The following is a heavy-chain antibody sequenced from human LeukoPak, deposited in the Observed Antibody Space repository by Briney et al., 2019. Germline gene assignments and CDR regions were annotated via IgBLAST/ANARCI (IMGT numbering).Heavy chain of an antibody. D-gene: IGHD6-6*01. CDR2: ISYDGSNK. CDR1: GFTFSSYA. CDR3: ARDGGQSIPFDY. V-gene: IGHV3-30-3*01. Sequence: GGSLRLSCAASGFTFSSYAMHWVRQAPDKGLEWVAVISYDGSNKYYADSVKGRFTISRDNSKNTLYLQMNSLRAEDTAVYYCARDGGQSIPFDYWGQGTLVTVSS. J-gene: IGHJ4*02.